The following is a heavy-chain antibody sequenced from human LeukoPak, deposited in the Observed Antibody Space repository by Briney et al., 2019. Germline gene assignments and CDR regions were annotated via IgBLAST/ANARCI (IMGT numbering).Heavy chain of an antibody. V-gene: IGHV7-4-1*02. CDR1: GYTFTSYG. CDR2: INTNTGNP. Sequence: WASVKVSCKASGYTFTSYGISWVRQAPGQGLELMGWINTNTGNPTYAQGFKGRFVFSLDTSVSTAYLQISSQKAEDTAVYFCARNRISHHMDVWGKGTTVTVSS. J-gene: IGHJ6*03. CDR3: ARNRISHHMDV. D-gene: IGHD2-15*01.